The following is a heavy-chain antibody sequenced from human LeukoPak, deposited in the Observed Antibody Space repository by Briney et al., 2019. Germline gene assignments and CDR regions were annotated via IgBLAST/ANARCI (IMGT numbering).Heavy chain of an antibody. V-gene: IGHV3-30*04. CDR3: ARDREYGLGLFDY. Sequence: GRSLRLSCAASGFTFSSYAMHWVRQAPGKGLEWVAVISYDGSNKYYADSVKGRFTISRDNSKNTLYLQMNSLRAEDTAVYYCARDREYGLGLFDYWGQGTLVTVSS. CDR1: GFTFSSYA. CDR2: ISYDGSNK. J-gene: IGHJ4*02. D-gene: IGHD3-10*01.